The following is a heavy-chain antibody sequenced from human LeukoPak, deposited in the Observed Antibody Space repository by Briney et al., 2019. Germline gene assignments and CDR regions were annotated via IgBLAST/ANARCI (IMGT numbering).Heavy chain of an antibody. Sequence: ASVKVSCKASGYTFTSYGISWVRQAPGQGLEWMGWISAYNGNTNYAQKLQGRVIMTTDTSTSTAYMELRSLRSDDTAVYYCARDLGAARPNWFDPWGQGTLVTVSS. D-gene: IGHD6-6*01. CDR3: ARDLGAARPNWFDP. CDR2: ISAYNGNT. J-gene: IGHJ5*02. CDR1: GYTFTSYG. V-gene: IGHV1-18*01.